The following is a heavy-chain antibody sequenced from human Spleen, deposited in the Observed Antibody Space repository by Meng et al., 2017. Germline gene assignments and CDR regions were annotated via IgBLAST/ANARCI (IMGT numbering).Heavy chain of an antibody. V-gene: IGHV3-48*03. CDR3: ARDLGADCTSTSCYKVDAFDI. J-gene: IGHJ3*02. D-gene: IGHD2-2*01. CDR1: GFTFSSYE. Sequence: GGSLRLSCAASGFTFSSYEMNWVRQAPGKGLEWVSYISSSGSTIYYADSVKSRFTISRDNAKNSLYLQMYSLRAEDTALYYCARDLGADCTSTSCYKVDAFDIWGQGTMVTVSS. CDR2: ISSSGSTI.